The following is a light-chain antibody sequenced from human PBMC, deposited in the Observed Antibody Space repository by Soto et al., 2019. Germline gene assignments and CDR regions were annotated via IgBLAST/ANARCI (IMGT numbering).Light chain of an antibody. Sequence: DIQMTQSPSTLSGSVGDRVTITCRASQTISSWLAWYQQKPGKAPKLLIYKASTLKSGVPSRFSGSGSRKEFTLTISSLQPDDFATYYSQHYNSYSEAFGQGTKVELK. CDR2: KAS. J-gene: IGKJ1*01. V-gene: IGKV1-5*03. CDR1: QTISSW. CDR3: QHYNSYSEA.